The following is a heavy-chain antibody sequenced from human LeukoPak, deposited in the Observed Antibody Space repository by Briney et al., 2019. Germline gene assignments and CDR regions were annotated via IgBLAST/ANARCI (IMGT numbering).Heavy chain of an antibody. CDR2: IYTSGST. Sequence: SETLSLTCTVSGGSISSYYWSWIRQPAGKGLEWIGRIYTSGSTDYNPSLKSRITMSIDTSKNHFSLKLSSVTAADTGVYFCAREDSSSWGPFDYWGQGTLVTASS. J-gene: IGHJ4*02. V-gene: IGHV4-4*07. D-gene: IGHD6-6*01. CDR3: AREDSSSWGPFDY. CDR1: GGSISSYY.